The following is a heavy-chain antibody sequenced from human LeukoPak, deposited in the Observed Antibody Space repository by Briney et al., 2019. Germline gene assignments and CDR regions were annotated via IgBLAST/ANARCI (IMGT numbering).Heavy chain of an antibody. CDR1: GFIFSNYA. CDR3: AKEIWPTVTTPGWTYFDY. V-gene: IGHV3-30*04. J-gene: IGHJ4*02. Sequence: PGRSLRLSCTAAGFIFSNYAMHWVRQAPGKGLEWVAVIFYDGSNKYYADSVKGRFTISRDNSKNTLYLQMNSLRTEDTAVYYCAKEIWPTVTTPGWTYFDYWGQGTLVTVSS. CDR2: IFYDGSNK. D-gene: IGHD4-17*01.